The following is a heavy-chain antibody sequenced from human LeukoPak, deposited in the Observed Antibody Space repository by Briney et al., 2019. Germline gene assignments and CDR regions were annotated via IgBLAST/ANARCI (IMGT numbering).Heavy chain of an antibody. CDR3: ARAPEVGYSYRNFDY. V-gene: IGHV4-59*01. CDR2: IYYSGST. D-gene: IGHD5-18*01. J-gene: IGHJ4*02. CDR1: GGSISSYY. Sequence: KPSETRSLTCTVSGGSISSYYWSWIRQPPGKGLEWIGYIYYSGSTNYNPSLKSRVTISVDTSKNQFSLKLSSVTAADTAVYYCARAPEVGYSYRNFDYWGQGTLVTVSS.